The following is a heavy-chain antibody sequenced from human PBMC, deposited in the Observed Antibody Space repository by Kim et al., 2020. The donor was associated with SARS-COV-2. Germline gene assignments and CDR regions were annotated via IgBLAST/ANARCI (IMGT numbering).Heavy chain of an antibody. J-gene: IGHJ3*02. Sequence: GGSLRLSCAASGFTFSSYAMSWVRQAPGKGLEWVSAISGSGGSTYYADSVKGRFTISRDNSKNTLYLQMNSLRAEDTAVYYCANIGRLRYAFDIWGQGTMVTVSS. V-gene: IGHV3-23*01. CDR3: ANIGRLRYAFDI. CDR1: GFTFSSYA. CDR2: ISGSGGST. D-gene: IGHD5-12*01.